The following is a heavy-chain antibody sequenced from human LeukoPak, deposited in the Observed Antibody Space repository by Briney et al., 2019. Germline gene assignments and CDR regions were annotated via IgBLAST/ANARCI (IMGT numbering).Heavy chain of an antibody. D-gene: IGHD3-22*01. CDR2: IYYSGAT. J-gene: IGHJ3*02. CDR3: ARRTGSGYRDAFDI. Sequence: SETLSLTCTVSGGSISTYYWNWIRQPPGKGLEWIGYIYYSGATNYNPSLKSRVTISVDTSKNQFSLKLSSVTAADTAVYYCARRTGSGYRDAFDIWGQGTMVTVSS. V-gene: IGHV4-59*08. CDR1: GGSISTYY.